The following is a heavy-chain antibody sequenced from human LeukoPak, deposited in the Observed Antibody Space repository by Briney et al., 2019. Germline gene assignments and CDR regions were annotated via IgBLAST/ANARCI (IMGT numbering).Heavy chain of an antibody. CDR1: GFAFSSYW. CDR2: IKGDGSER. Sequence: AGSLTFSCAASGFAFSSYWMAWVRQAPGKGLEWVAHIKGDGSERYYVDSVKGRFTISRDNAEISLSLQMNSLGAEDTAVYYCARVLPYGSGIQDHWGQGTLVTVSS. V-gene: IGHV3-7*04. D-gene: IGHD3-10*01. J-gene: IGHJ4*02. CDR3: ARVLPYGSGIQDH.